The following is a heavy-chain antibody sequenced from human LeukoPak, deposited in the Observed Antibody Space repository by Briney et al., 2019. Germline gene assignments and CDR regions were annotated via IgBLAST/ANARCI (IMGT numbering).Heavy chain of an antibody. CDR2: IHPSGTT. J-gene: IGHJ4*02. D-gene: IGHD6-19*01. V-gene: IGHV4-4*07. Sequence: SETLSLTCTVSGGSISSYCWTWIRQPAGKGLEWIGRIHPSGTTNHNPSLKSRVIMSLDMSNNQFSLKVRSVTAADTAVYYCARETEVPGGRSWDFWGQRTLVTVSS. CDR1: GGSISSYC. CDR3: ARETEVPGGRSWDF.